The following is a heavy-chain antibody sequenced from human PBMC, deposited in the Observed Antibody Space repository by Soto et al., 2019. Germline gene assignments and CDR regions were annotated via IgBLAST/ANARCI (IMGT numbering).Heavy chain of an antibody. CDR3: ARDPEAVAAFDI. Sequence: ASVKVSCKASGGGNLRDYRTTWVRRAPGQGLEWMGWISAYNGNTNYAQKLQGRVTMTTDTSTSTAYMELRSLRSDDTAVYYCARDPEAVAAFDIWGQGTMVTVSS. D-gene: IGHD6-19*01. CDR1: GGGNLRDYR. V-gene: IGHV1-18*04. J-gene: IGHJ3*02. CDR2: ISAYNGNT.